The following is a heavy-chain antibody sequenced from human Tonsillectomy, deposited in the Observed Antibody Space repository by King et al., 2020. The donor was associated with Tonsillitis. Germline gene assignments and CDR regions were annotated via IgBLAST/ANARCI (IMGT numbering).Heavy chain of an antibody. J-gene: IGHJ5*02. D-gene: IGHD6-13*01. CDR2: INHSGST. V-gene: IGHV4-34*01. CDR3: ARLSRFDP. CDR1: GGSFSGYY. Sequence: VQLQQWGAGLLKPSATLSLTCAVYGGSFSGYYWSWIRQPPGKGLEWIGEINHSGSTNYNPSLKSRVTIPVDTSKNQFSLKLSSVTAADTAVYYCARLSRFDPWGQGTLVTVSS.